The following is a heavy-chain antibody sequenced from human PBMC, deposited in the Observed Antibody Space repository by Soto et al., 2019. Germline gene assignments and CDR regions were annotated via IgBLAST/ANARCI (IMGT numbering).Heavy chain of an antibody. D-gene: IGHD3-10*01. J-gene: IGHJ4*02. CDR1: GFSFSICG. V-gene: IGHV3-30*03. CDR3: APWFGAFDY. Sequence: GXSLRLSCAASGFSFSICGMHWVRQAPGKGLEWVAVISYDGSNKYYADSVKGRFTISRDNSKNTLYLQMNSLRAEDTAVYYCAPWFGAFDYWGQGTLVTVSS. CDR2: ISYDGSNK.